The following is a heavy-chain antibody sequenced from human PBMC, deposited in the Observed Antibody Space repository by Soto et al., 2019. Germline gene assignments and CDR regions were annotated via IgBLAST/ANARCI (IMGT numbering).Heavy chain of an antibody. J-gene: IGHJ4*02. V-gene: IGHV3-23*01. CDR2: ITGLSDPT. CDR3: AKGFSGSRYSSLDS. Sequence: GGSLRLSCAASGFAFGNYAMTWVRQAPGKGLEWVSIITGLSDPTHYVDSVKGRLTISRDNSKNTLFLQMNSLRVEDTAVYYCAKGFSGSRYSSLDSWGQGTMVTVSS. CDR1: GFAFGNYA. D-gene: IGHD2-15*01.